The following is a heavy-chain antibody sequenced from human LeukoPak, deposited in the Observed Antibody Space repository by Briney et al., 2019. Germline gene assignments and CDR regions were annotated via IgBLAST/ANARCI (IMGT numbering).Heavy chain of an antibody. V-gene: IGHV4-39*07. CDR1: GGSISSSSYY. CDR3: ASDTTRFYSSGWYWYFDL. Sequence: SETLSLTCTVSGGSISSSSYYWGWIRQPPGKGLEWIGSIYYSGSTYYNPSLKSRVTISVDTSKNQFSLKLSSVTAADTAVYYCASDTTRFYSSGWYWYFDLWGRGTLVTVSS. CDR2: IYYSGST. D-gene: IGHD6-19*01. J-gene: IGHJ2*01.